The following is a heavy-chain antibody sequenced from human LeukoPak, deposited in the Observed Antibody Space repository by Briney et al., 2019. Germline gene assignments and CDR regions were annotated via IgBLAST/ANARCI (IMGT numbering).Heavy chain of an antibody. V-gene: IGHV3-21*01. CDR3: ARDFPVFQGSGWPLGADY. CDR1: GFTFSSYS. CDR2: ISSSSSYI. J-gene: IGHJ4*02. D-gene: IGHD6-19*01. Sequence: GGSLRLSCAASGFTFSSYSMNWVRQAPGKGLEWVSSISSSSSYIYYADSVKGRFTISRDNAKNSLYLQMNSLRAEDTAVYYCARDFPVFQGSGWPLGADYWGQGTLVAVSS.